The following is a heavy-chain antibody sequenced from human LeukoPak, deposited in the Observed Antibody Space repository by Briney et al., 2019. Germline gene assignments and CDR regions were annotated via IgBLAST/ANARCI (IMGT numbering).Heavy chain of an antibody. Sequence: AGGSLRRSCAASGFTFSDYYMSWIRQAPGKGLEWVSYISSSGSTIYYADSVKGRFTISRDNAKNSLYLQMNSLRAEDTAVYYCARVRWELGAFDIWGQGTMVTVSS. J-gene: IGHJ3*02. CDR1: GFTFSDYY. V-gene: IGHV3-11*01. CDR2: ISSSGSTI. CDR3: ARVRWELGAFDI. D-gene: IGHD1-26*01.